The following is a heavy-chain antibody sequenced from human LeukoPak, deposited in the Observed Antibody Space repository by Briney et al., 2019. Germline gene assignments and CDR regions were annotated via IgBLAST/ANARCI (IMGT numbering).Heavy chain of an antibody. CDR3: VVQIEY. V-gene: IGHV4-39*07. CDR1: GGSISSSKFY. J-gene: IGHJ4*02. D-gene: IGHD4/OR15-4a*01. Sequence: SETLSLTCTVSGGSISSSKFYWGWIRQPPGKGLEWIGSIYYSGNTYYNPSLKSRVTISVDTSKNQFSLKMTSVTAADTAVYYCVVQIEYWGQGILVTVSS. CDR2: IYYSGNT.